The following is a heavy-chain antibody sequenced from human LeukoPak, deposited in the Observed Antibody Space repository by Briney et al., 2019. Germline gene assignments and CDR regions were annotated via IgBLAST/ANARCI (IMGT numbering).Heavy chain of an antibody. CDR1: GGTFSSYG. D-gene: IGHD3-16*02. Sequence: SVKVSCKASGGTFSSYGISWVRQAPGQGLEWMGGIIPFFGRADYAQKFQGRVTITADKSTSTAYMDLTSLKSEDTAVYYCARDNNDYVWGSYRYGFDPWGQGTLVTVSP. CDR2: IIPFFGRA. V-gene: IGHV1-69*06. CDR3: ARDNNDYVWGSYRYGFDP. J-gene: IGHJ5*02.